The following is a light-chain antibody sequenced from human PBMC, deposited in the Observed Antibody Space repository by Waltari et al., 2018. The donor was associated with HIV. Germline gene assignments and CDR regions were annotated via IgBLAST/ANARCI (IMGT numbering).Light chain of an antibody. V-gene: IGLV3-21*02. CDR1: IIEDNT. J-gene: IGLJ2*01. CDR3: QVWDSSNDHPL. CDR2: DND. Sequence: SSVLTQPPSVSVAPGQTARITCGGNIIEDNTVHWYQQRPGQAPVLVMFDNDDRPSGVPERFSGSNSGNTATLTISRVEAGDEADYSCQVWDSSNDHPLFGGGTKLTVL.